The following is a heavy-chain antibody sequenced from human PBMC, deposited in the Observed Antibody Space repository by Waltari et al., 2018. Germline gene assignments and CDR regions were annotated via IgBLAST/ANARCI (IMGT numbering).Heavy chain of an antibody. Sequence: EVQLVESGGGLVQPGRSLRLSCAASGFPFDASAMHWVRQAPGKGLEWVSGISWNSDSIGYADSVKGRFIISRDNAKNSLYLQMNSLRAEDTALYYCAKVRIPARLLSVVVTDLEFEYWGQGTLVTVSS. V-gene: IGHV3-9*01. CDR2: ISWNSDSI. CDR3: AKVRIPARLLSVVVTDLEFEY. D-gene: IGHD6-6*01. J-gene: IGHJ4*02. CDR1: GFPFDASA.